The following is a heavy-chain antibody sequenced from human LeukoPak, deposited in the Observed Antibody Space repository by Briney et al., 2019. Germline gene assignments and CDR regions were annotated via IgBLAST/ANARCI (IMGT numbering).Heavy chain of an antibody. V-gene: IGHV3-48*01. CDR3: ASLISIAARPGAFDY. D-gene: IGHD6-6*01. CDR1: GFTFSSYS. CDR2: ISSSSSTI. J-gene: IGHJ4*02. Sequence: GGSLRLSCAASGFTFSSYSMNWVRQAPGKGLEWVSYISSSSSTIYYADSMKGRFTLSRDNAKNSLYLQMNSLRAEDTAVYYCASLISIAARPGAFDYWGQGTLVTVSS.